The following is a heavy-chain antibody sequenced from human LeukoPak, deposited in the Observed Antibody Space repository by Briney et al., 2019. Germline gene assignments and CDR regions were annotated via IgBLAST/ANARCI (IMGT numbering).Heavy chain of an antibody. CDR1: GFTFSSYW. J-gene: IGHJ3*02. V-gene: IGHV3-7*01. CDR2: IKQDGSEK. Sequence: GGSLRLSCAASGFTFSSYWMSWVRQAPGKGLEWVANIKQDGSEKYYVDSVKGRFTISRDNAKNSLYLQMNSLRAEDTAVYYCARDVYNWNDAYAFDIWGQGTMVTVSS. CDR3: ARDVYNWNDAYAFDI. D-gene: IGHD1-20*01.